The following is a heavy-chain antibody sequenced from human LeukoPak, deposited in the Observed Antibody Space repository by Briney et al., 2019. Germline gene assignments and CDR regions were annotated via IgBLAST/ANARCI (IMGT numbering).Heavy chain of an antibody. CDR2: MYYSGST. Sequence: PSETLSLTCTVSGGSISRSSYYWGWIRQPPGKGLEWIGSMYYSGSTYYNPSLKSRVTISVDTSKNQFSLKLSSVTAADTAVYYCVRLSTYYDVLTGYPSYFDYWGQGTLVIVSS. CDR3: VRLSTYYDVLTGYPSYFDY. CDR1: GGSISRSSYY. D-gene: IGHD3-9*01. V-gene: IGHV4-39*01. J-gene: IGHJ4*02.